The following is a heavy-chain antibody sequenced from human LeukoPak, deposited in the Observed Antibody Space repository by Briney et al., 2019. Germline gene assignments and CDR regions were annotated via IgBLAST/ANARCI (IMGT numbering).Heavy chain of an antibody. V-gene: IGHV1-2*02. CDR1: GYTFTDYY. D-gene: IGHD2-2*01. J-gene: IGHJ5*02. CDR2: INPNSGGT. CDR3: ARYCSSTSCSIYNWFDP. Sequence: ASVKVSCKASGYTFTDYYMHWVRQAPGQGLEWMGWINPNSGGTNYAQKFQGRVTMTRDTSISTAYMELSRLRSDDTAVYYCARYCSSTSCSIYNWFDPWGQGTLVTVSS.